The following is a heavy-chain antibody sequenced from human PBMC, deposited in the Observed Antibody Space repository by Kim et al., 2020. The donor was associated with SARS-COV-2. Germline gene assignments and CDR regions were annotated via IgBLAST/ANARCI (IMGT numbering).Heavy chain of an antibody. D-gene: IGHD3-9*01. CDR1: GFTFSSYA. J-gene: IGHJ6*02. CDR2: ISYDGSNK. CDR3: ARANILPGYKSRGIYYGMDV. V-gene: IGHV3-30*04. Sequence: GGSLRLSCAASGFTFSSYAMHWVRQAPGKGLEWVAVISYDGSNKYYADSVKGRFTISRDNSKNTLYLQMNSLRAEDTAVYYCARANILPGYKSRGIYYGMDVWGQGTTVTVSS.